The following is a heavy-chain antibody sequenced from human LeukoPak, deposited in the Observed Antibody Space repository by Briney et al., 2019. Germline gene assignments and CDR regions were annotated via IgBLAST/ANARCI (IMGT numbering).Heavy chain of an antibody. V-gene: IGHV4-4*07. CDR2: IHTSGST. Sequence: PSETLSLTCTVSGGSISSYYWSWIRQPAGKGLEWIGRIHTSGSTDYNPSLKSRVTMSVDTSKNQFSLRLSSVTAADTAIYYCAREGSVTARPFVSIGYWGQGTLVTVSS. CDR1: GGSISSYY. CDR3: AREGSVTARPFVSIGY. D-gene: IGHD6-6*01. J-gene: IGHJ4*02.